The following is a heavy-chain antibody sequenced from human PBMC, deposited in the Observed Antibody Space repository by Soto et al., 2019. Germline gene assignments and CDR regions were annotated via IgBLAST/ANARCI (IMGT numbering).Heavy chain of an antibody. V-gene: IGHV3-11*01. D-gene: IGHD3-9*01. J-gene: IGHJ3*02. CDR3: AREQPYDIFTGLAHDAFDI. Sequence: GGSLRLSCAASGFTFSDYYMSWIRQAPGKGLEWVSYISSSGSTIYYADSVKGRFTISRDNAKNSLYLQMNSLRAEDTAVYYSAREQPYDIFTGLAHDAFDIWGKGTMVTVSS. CDR1: GFTFSDYY. CDR2: ISSSGSTI.